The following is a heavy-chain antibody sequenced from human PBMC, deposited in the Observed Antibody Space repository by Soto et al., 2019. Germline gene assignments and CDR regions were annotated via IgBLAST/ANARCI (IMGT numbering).Heavy chain of an antibody. D-gene: IGHD1-20*01. V-gene: IGHV1-69*12. CDR1: GGTFRSSA. CDR2: IMPVFSTP. Sequence: QVQLVQSGAEVKKPGSSVKVSCKTSGGTFRSSAISWVRQAPGQGLEWMGGIMPVFSTPDYAQKFQGRVTITADESTGTAYLELSSLRSEDTVVYYCARYKDRQQLGSNYYYIMDVWGQGNTVTVSS. CDR3: ARYKDRQQLGSNYYYIMDV. J-gene: IGHJ6*01.